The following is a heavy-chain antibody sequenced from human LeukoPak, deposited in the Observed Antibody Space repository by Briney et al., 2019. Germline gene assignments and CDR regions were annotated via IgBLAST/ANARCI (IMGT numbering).Heavy chain of an antibody. J-gene: IGHJ4*02. CDR2: IIWNGGST. CDR3: ARSIYGVYSFGPPFDY. D-gene: IGHD5-18*01. CDR1: GFTFDDYG. Sequence: PGGSLRLSCAASGFTFDDYGMSWVRQAPGKGLEWVSGIIWNGGSTGYADSVKGRFTISRDNAKNSLYLQMNSLRAEDTALYYCARSIYGVYSFGPPFDYWGQGTLVTVSS. V-gene: IGHV3-20*04.